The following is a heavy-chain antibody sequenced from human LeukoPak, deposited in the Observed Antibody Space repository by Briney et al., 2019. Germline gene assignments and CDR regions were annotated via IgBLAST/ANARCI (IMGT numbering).Heavy chain of an antibody. Sequence: QPGGSLRLSCAASGFTFSNYWMTWVRQAPGKGLEWVANIKQDGSEKYYVDSVKGRFTISRDNAQNSLYLQMNSLRAEETAVYYCARADYSGRIFDYWGQGTLVIVSS. D-gene: IGHD1-26*01. CDR1: GFTFSNYW. CDR2: IKQDGSEK. J-gene: IGHJ4*02. V-gene: IGHV3-7*04. CDR3: ARADYSGRIFDY.